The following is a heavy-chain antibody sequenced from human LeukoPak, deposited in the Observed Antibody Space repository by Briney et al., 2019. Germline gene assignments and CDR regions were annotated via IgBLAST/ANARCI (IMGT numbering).Heavy chain of an antibody. CDR3: ARNGAYNLDY. Sequence: SETLSLTCTVSGGSISSYYWSWIRQPPGKGLEWIGYIYYSGSTNYNPSLKSRVTISLDKSKNQFSLKLSAVTAADTAVYYCARNGAYNLDYWGQGTLVTVSS. CDR1: GGSISSYY. V-gene: IGHV4-59*12. CDR2: IYYSGST. D-gene: IGHD1-14*01. J-gene: IGHJ4*02.